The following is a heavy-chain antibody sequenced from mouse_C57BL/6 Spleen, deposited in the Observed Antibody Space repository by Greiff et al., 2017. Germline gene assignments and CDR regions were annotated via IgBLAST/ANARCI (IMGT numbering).Heavy chain of an antibody. CDR2: INPYNGGT. D-gene: IGHD4-1*01. Sequence: EVQLQQSGPVLVKPGASVKMSCKASGYTFTDYYMNWVKQSHGKSLEWIGVINPYNGGTSYNQKFKGKATLTVDKSSSTAYMELNSLTAEESAVYYCARRRNWDGDYFDYWGQGTTLTVSS. CDR1: GYTFTDYY. J-gene: IGHJ2*01. V-gene: IGHV1-19*01. CDR3: ARRRNWDGDYFDY.